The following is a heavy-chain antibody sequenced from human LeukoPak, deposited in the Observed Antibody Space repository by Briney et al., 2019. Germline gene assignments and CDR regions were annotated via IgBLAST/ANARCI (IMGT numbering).Heavy chain of an antibody. Sequence: SETLSLTRTVSGGSISSSSYYWGWIRQPPGKGLEWIGSIYYSGSTYYNPSLKSRVTISVDTSKNQFSLKLSSVTAADTAVYYCARRNPWSGRDYWGQGTLVIVSS. CDR3: ARRNPWSGRDY. J-gene: IGHJ4*02. CDR1: GGSISSSSYY. V-gene: IGHV4-39*01. D-gene: IGHD3-3*01. CDR2: IYYSGST.